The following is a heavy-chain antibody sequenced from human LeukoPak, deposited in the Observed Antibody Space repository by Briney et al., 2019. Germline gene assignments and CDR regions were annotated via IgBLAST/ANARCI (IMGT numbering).Heavy chain of an antibody. CDR3: ARDRYCSSTSCPVGY. CDR2: INAGNGNT. V-gene: IGHV1-3*01. J-gene: IGHJ4*02. CDR1: GYTFTSYA. D-gene: IGHD2-2*01. Sequence: ASVKVSCKASGYTFTSYAMHWVRQAPGQRLEWMGWINAGNGNTKYSQEFQGRVTITRDTSASTAYMELSSLRSDDTAVYYCARDRYCSSTSCPVGYWGQGTLVTVSS.